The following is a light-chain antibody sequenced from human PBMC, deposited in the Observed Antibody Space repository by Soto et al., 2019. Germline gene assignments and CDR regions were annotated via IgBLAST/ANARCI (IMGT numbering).Light chain of an antibody. CDR1: QSVNSN. V-gene: IGKV3-20*01. CDR3: QQYGSSPWT. Sequence: EILMTQSPATLSVSPGERATLSCRASQSVNSNLAWFQQKPDQAPRLLLYGASTRATSIPDRFSGSGSGTDFTLTISRLEPEDFAVYYCQQYGSSPWTFGQGTKVDIK. CDR2: GAS. J-gene: IGKJ1*01.